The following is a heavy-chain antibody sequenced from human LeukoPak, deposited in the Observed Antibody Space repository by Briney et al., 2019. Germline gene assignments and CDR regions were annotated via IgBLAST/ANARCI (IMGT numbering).Heavy chain of an antibody. D-gene: IGHD3-3*01. CDR3: AREGDFWSGYPIDHYYYMDV. CDR1: GFTFSSYA. V-gene: IGHV3-23*01. Sequence: GGSLGLSCSASGFTFSSYAMTWVRQAPGKGLKWVSTISGRGDLEFYTESVKGRFTISRDHSKNTVHLQMDSLRAEDTAIYYCAREGDFWSGYPIDHYYYMDVWGKGTTVTVTS. CDR2: ISGRGDLE. J-gene: IGHJ6*03.